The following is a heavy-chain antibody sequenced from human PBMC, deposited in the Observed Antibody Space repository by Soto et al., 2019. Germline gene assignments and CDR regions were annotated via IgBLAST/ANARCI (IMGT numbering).Heavy chain of an antibody. CDR2: ISGTGDSS. D-gene: IGHD3-10*01. CDR3: AKDNGNYGSGSFSH. CDR1: GFTFGSYA. V-gene: IGHV3-23*01. Sequence: EVQLLESGGGLVQPGGSLRLSCAASGFTFGSYAMSWVRQAPGKGLEWVSLISGTGDSSEYANSVKGRFTISRDYSKTTVFLQMNSLGAEDTAVFFWAKDNGNYGSGSFSHWGQGTLVTVSS. J-gene: IGHJ4*02.